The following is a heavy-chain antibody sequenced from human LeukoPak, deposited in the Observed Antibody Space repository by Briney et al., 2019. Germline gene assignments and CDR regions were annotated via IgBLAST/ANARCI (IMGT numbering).Heavy chain of an antibody. D-gene: IGHD1-26*01. Sequence: GGSLRLSCAASGFTFDDYAMHWVRQAPGKGLEWVSGISWNSGSIGYADSVKGRFTISRDQSKNTFHLQMNSVRVEDTAVYFCASWGSGSFYEYWGQGTLVTVSS. CDR1: GFTFDDYA. V-gene: IGHV3-9*01. CDR3: ASWGSGSFYEY. CDR2: ISWNSGSI. J-gene: IGHJ4*02.